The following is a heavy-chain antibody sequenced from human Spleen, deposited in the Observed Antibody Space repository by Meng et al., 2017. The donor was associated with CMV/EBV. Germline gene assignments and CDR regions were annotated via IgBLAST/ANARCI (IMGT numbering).Heavy chain of an antibody. CDR1: GYTFTGYY. Sequence: KASGYTFTGYYIHWVRQAPGQGLEWMGWINANSGGTNYAQKFQGRVTMTRDTSISTAYMELSRLRSDDTAVYYCARDTSYGSRSPFDYWGQGTLVTVSS. V-gene: IGHV1-2*02. J-gene: IGHJ4*02. CDR2: INANSGGT. CDR3: ARDTSYGSRSPFDY. D-gene: IGHD3-10*01.